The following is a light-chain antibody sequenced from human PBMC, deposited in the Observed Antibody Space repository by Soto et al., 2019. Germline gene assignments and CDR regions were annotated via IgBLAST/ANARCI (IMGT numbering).Light chain of an antibody. CDR2: GAS. CDR3: MKYGSSLVT. V-gene: IGKV3-20*01. CDR1: QSVSSSY. Sequence: EIVLTQSPGTLSLSPGERATLSCRASQSVSSSYLAWYQQKPGQAPRLLIYGASRRATGIPDRFRGSGSGKDFTLTISRLEPEEFAVDHGMKYGSSLVTFGWGPKV. J-gene: IGKJ4*02.